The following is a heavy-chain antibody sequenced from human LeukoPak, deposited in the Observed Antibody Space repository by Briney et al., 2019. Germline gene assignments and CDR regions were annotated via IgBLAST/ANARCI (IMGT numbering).Heavy chain of an antibody. CDR2: ISYDGNNK. V-gene: IGHV3-30-3*01. J-gene: IGHJ4*02. CDR3: ARAVDILTQGLSLFDY. D-gene: IGHD3-9*01. CDR1: GFTFSSYA. Sequence: PGRSLRLSCAASGFTFSSYAMHWVRQAPGKGLEWVAVISYDGNNKYYADSVKGRFTISRDNSKNTLYLQMNSLRAEDTAVYYCARAVDILTQGLSLFDYWGQGTLVTVSS.